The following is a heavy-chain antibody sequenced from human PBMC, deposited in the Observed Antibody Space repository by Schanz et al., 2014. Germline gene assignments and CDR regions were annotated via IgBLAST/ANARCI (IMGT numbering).Heavy chain of an antibody. V-gene: IGHV3-23*01. Sequence: EVHLLESGGGLVEPGGSLRLSCATSGFSLDIFAVSWVRQAPGKGLECVSRINGDGSRTAYADSVKGRFTISRDNAKRSLFLQMNSLRVEDTAVYFCVSQTGSPNYWGQGTLVTVSS. CDR2: INGDGSRT. CDR3: VSQTGSPNY. CDR1: GFSLDIFA. D-gene: IGHD6-13*01. J-gene: IGHJ4*02.